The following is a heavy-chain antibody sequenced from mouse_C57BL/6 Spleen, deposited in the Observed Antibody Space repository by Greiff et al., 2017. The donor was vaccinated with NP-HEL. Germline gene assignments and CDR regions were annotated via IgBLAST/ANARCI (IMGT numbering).Heavy chain of an antibody. J-gene: IGHJ1*03. CDR3: ARRDYSNYRYFDV. V-gene: IGHV1-18*01. D-gene: IGHD2-5*01. Sequence: EVHLVESGPELVKPGASVKIPCKASGYTFTDYNMDWVKQSHGKSLEWIGDINPNNGGTIYNQKFKGKATLTVDKSSSTAYMALRSLTSEDTAVYYCARRDYSNYRYFDVWGTGTTVTVSS. CDR2: INPNNGGT. CDR1: GYTFTDYN.